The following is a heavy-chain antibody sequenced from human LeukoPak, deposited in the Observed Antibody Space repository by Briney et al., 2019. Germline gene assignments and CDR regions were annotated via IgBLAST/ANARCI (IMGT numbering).Heavy chain of an antibody. Sequence: PSETLSLTCAVYGGSFSGYYWSWIRQPPGKGLEWIGEINHSGSTNYNPSLKSRVTISVDTSKNQFSLKLSSVTAADTAVYYCARQPRGSSSLYPPLYYYYGTDVWGQGTTVTVSS. V-gene: IGHV4-34*01. CDR1: GGSFSGYY. J-gene: IGHJ6*02. CDR3: ARQPRGSSSLYPPLYYYYGTDV. CDR2: INHSGST. D-gene: IGHD6-13*01.